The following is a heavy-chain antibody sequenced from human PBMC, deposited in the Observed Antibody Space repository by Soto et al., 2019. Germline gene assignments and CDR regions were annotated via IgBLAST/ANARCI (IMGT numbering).Heavy chain of an antibody. D-gene: IGHD5-18*01. CDR1: GFTFSSYW. CDR2: INSDGSST. J-gene: IGHJ4*02. CDR3: VRSKGGYSYGTPFDC. V-gene: IGHV3-74*01. Sequence: GGSLRLSCAASGFTFSSYWMHWVRQAPGKGLVWVSRINSDGSSTSYADSVKGRFTISRDNAKNTLYLQMNSLRPEDTALYYCVRSKGGYSYGTPFDCWGQGTLVTVSS.